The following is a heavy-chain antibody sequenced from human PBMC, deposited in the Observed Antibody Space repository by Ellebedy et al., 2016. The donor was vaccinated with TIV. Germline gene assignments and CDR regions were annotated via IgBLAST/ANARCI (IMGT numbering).Heavy chain of an antibody. CDR2: ISYDGSNK. J-gene: IGHJ6*02. D-gene: IGHD2-2*02. V-gene: IGHV3-30-3*02. CDR1: GFTFSSYA. Sequence: GESLKISCAASGFTFSSYAMHWVRQAPGKGLEWVAVISYDGSNKYYADSVKGRFTISRDNSKNTLYLQMNSLRAEDTAVYYCAKSLDIVVVPAAIQSYYYYGMDVWGQGTTVTVSS. CDR3: AKSLDIVVVPAAIQSYYYYGMDV.